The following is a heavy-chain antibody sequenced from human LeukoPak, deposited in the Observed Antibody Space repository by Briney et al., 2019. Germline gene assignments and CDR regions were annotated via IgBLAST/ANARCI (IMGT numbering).Heavy chain of an antibody. V-gene: IGHV1-2*02. CDR2: INPNSGGT. D-gene: IGHD3-3*01. Sequence: ASVKVSCKASGYTFTGYYMHWVRQAPGQGLEWMGWINPNSGGTNYAQKFQGRVTMTRDTSISTAYMELSRLRSDDTAVYYCARGGLYYDFWSSYDDGSLEASDPWGQGTLVTVSS. CDR3: ARGGLYYDFWSSYDDGSLEASDP. CDR1: GYTFTGYY. J-gene: IGHJ5*02.